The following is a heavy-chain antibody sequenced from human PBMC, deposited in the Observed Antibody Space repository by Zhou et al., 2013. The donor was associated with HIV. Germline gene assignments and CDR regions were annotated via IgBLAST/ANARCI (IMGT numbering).Heavy chain of an antibody. CDR2: IIPILGIA. Sequence: QVQLVQSGAEVKKPGSAVKVSCKASGGTFSSYAISWVRQAPGQGLEWMGRIIPILGIANYAQKFQGRVTITADKSTSTAYMELSSLRSEDTAVYYCAAQIEVVVAATTLNWFDPWGQGTLVTVSS. J-gene: IGHJ5*02. D-gene: IGHD2-15*01. V-gene: IGHV1-69*04. CDR3: AAQIEVVVAATTLNWFDP. CDR1: GGTFSSYA.